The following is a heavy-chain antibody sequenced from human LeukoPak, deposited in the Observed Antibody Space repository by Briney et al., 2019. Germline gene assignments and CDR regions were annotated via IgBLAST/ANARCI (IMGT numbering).Heavy chain of an antibody. V-gene: IGHV1-2*02. D-gene: IGHD2-15*01. Sequence: ASVKVSCKASGYTFTGYYMHWVRQAPGQGLEWMGWINPNSGGTNYAQKFQGRVTMTRDTSISTAYMELSRLRSDDTAVYYCARDLGYGYCSGGSCYSGLYYYYYYMDVWGKGTTVTVSS. CDR2: INPNSGGT. CDR1: GYTFTGYY. CDR3: ARDLGYGYCSGGSCYSGLYYYYYYMDV. J-gene: IGHJ6*03.